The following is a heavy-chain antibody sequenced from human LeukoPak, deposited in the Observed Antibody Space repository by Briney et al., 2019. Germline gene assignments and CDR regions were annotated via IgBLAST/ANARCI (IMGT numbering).Heavy chain of an antibody. Sequence: GGSLRLSCAASGFTFSSFAMDWVRQAPGKGLEWVSANSGSGDNTYYADSVKGRFTISRDNSKTTLFLQMNSLRAEDTAVYYCAEDLHDYGNYVGWFDSWGQGTLVTVSS. CDR3: AEDLHDYGNYVGWFDS. CDR2: NSGSGDNT. J-gene: IGHJ5*01. CDR1: GFTFSSFA. V-gene: IGHV3-23*01. D-gene: IGHD4-11*01.